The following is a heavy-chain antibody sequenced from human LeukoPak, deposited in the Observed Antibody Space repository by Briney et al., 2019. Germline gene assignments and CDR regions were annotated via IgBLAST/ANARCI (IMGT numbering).Heavy chain of an antibody. V-gene: IGHV3-9*01. CDR1: GFTFDDYA. CDR2: ISWNSGSI. CDR3: AREQFGSGWYGGSQH. J-gene: IGHJ1*01. D-gene: IGHD6-19*01. Sequence: PGRSLRLSCAASGFTFDDYAMHWVRQAPGKGLEWVSGISWNSGSIGYADSVKGRFTISRDNAKNSLYLQMNSLRAEDTAVYYCAREQFGSGWYGGSQHWGQGTLVTVSS.